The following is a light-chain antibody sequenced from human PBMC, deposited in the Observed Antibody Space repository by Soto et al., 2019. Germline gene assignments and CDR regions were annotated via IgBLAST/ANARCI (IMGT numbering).Light chain of an antibody. Sequence: QSVLTQPASVPGSPGQSITISCTGTSSDVGGYNYVSWYQQYPGKAPKLMIFDVSYRPSGVSNRFSGSKSGNTASLTISGLQAEDEADYYCSSYTSSSSNVFGTGTKVTVL. CDR2: DVS. CDR3: SSYTSSSSNV. J-gene: IGLJ1*01. V-gene: IGLV2-14*01. CDR1: SSDVGGYNY.